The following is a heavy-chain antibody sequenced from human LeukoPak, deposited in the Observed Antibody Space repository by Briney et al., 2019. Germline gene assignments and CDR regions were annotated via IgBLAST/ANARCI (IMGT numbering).Heavy chain of an antibody. J-gene: IGHJ5*02. D-gene: IGHD6-13*01. CDR1: GGSISSGGYY. V-gene: IGHV4-30-2*01. CDR3: ARELEQQLVLGWFDP. CDR2: IYHSGST. Sequence: PSQTLSLTCTVSGGSISSGGYYWSWIRQPPGKGLEWIGYIYHSGSTYYNPSLKSRVTISVDRSKNQFSLKLSSVTAADTAVYYCARELEQQLVLGWFDPWGQGTLVTVSS.